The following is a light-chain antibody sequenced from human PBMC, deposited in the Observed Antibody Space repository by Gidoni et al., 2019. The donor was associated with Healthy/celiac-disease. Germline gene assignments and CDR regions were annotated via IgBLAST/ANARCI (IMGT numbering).Light chain of an antibody. V-gene: IGKV1-39*01. CDR3: QQSYSSAT. CDR2: AAS. CDR1: QSISSY. Sequence: DIQMTQSPSSLSASVGDRVTNTCRASQSISSYLNWYQQKPGKAPKLLIYAASSLQSGVPSRFSGRGSGTDFTLTISSLQPEDFATYYGQQSYSSATFGQGTKVEIK. J-gene: IGKJ1*01.